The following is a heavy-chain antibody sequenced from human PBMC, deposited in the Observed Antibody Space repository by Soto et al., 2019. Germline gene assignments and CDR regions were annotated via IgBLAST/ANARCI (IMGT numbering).Heavy chain of an antibody. CDR2: INHSGST. D-gene: IGHD5-12*01. V-gene: IGHV4-61*01. J-gene: IGHJ6*03. CDR3: ARESSGYNYYYYYMDV. Sequence: SETLSLTCTVSGGSVSSGSYYWSWIRQPPGKGLEWIGYINHSGSTNYNPSLKSRVTISVDTSKNQFSLKLSSVTAADTAVYYCARESSGYNYYYYYMDVWGKGTTVTVSS. CDR1: GGSVSSGSYY.